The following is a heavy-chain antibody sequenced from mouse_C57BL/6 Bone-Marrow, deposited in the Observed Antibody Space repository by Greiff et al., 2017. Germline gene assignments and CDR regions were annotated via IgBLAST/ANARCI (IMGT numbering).Heavy chain of an antibody. J-gene: IGHJ4*01. V-gene: IGHV1-55*01. CDR3: ARGPLAYYAMDY. CDR1: GYTFTSYW. CDR2: IYPGSGST. Sequence: VQLQQPGAELVKPGASVKMSCKASGYTFTSYWITWVKQRPGQGLEWIGDIYPGSGSTNYNEKFKSKATLTVDTSSSTAYMQLSSLTAEDSAVYYCARGPLAYYAMDYWGQGTSVTVSS.